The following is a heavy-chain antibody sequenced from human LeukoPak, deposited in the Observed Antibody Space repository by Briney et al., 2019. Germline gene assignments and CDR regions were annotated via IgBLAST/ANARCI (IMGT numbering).Heavy chain of an antibody. CDR1: GGSLRANSYY. CDR3: ARHPRDDYGGFGLDS. CDR2: LYYNGST. V-gene: IGHV4-39*01. D-gene: IGHD4-23*01. J-gene: IGHJ4*02. Sequence: SETLSLTCTVSGGSLRANSYYWAWIRQPPRKGLEWIGTLYYNGSTYLNPSLKSRVTISVDTSRNHFSLSLNSVTAADTATYYCARHPRDDYGGFGLDSWGQGILVSVYS.